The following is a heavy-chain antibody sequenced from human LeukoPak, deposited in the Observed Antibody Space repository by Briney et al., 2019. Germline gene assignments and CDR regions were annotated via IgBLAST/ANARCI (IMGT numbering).Heavy chain of an antibody. CDR2: INPNSGGT. CDR3: ARGKGSYGFKYYFDY. CDR1: GYTFTGYY. V-gene: IGHV1-2*02. J-gene: IGHJ4*02. D-gene: IGHD5-18*01. Sequence: ASVKVSCKASGYTFTGYYMHWVRQAPGQGLEWMGWINPNSGGTNYAQKFQGRVTMTRDTSISTAYMELSRLRSDDTAVYYCARGKGSYGFKYYFDYWGQGTLVTVSS.